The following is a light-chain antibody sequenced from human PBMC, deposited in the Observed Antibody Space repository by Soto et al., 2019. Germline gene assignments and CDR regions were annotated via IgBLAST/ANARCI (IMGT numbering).Light chain of an antibody. V-gene: IGKV3-20*01. CDR2: GAS. J-gene: IGKJ5*01. CDR1: PIVGGDT. Sequence: EIVLTQSPGTLSLSPGERATLSCRASPIVGGDTLAWFQQRPGQAPKLVIYGASNRAAGIPDRFSGSGSGTDFTLTVSSLEPEDFAMYYCQQYHWAPDTFGQGTRLEMK. CDR3: QQYHWAPDT.